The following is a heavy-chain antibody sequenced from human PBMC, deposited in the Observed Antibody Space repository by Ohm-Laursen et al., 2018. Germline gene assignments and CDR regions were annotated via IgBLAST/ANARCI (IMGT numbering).Heavy chain of an antibody. D-gene: IGHD1-26*01. J-gene: IGHJ4*02. CDR3: ARAGWEQYYFNY. CDR1: GGSVSSGSYY. Sequence: PSETLSLTCTVSGGSVSSGSYYWSWIRQPPGKGLEWIGYIYYSGSTNYNPSLKSRVTISVDTPKNQFSLKLSSVTAADTAVYYCARAGWEQYYFNYWGQGTLVTVSS. V-gene: IGHV4-61*01. CDR2: IYYSGST.